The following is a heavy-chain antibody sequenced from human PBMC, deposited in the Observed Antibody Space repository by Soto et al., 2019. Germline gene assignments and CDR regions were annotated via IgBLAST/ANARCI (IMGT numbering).Heavy chain of an antibody. CDR1: GSSFTGDY. CDR2: VFGNGGGTP. V-gene: IGHV4-4*07. CDR3: ARDLPPYDRSKQPAGAFED. J-gene: IGHJ4*02. Sequence: QVQLQESGPGLLRPSETLSLTCSVSGSSFTGDYWSWIRQPAGKGLEWIGRVFGNGGGTPIYKSSLKNRVTMSVDPSMTQFSLKLTSVTAADTAVYYCARDLPPYDRSKQPAGAFEDWCQGILVTVSS. D-gene: IGHD3-22*01.